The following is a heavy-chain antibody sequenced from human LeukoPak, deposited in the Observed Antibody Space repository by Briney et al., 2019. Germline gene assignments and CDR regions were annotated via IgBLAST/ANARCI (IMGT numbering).Heavy chain of an antibody. CDR2: INPSGGST. CDR1: GYTFTSYY. Sequence: ASVKVSCKASGYTFTSYYMHWVRQAPGQGLEWMGIINPSGGSTSYAQKFQGRVTMTRDTSTSTLYMELSSLRSEDTAVYYCARDPVDWLVRYYYGMDVWGQGTTVTVSS. V-gene: IGHV1-46*01. D-gene: IGHD3-9*01. CDR3: ARDPVDWLVRYYYGMDV. J-gene: IGHJ6*02.